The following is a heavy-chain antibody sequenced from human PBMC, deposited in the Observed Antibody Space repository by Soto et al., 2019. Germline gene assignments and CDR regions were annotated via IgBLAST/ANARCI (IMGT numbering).Heavy chain of an antibody. J-gene: IGHJ4*02. CDR3: ARGSVVAATLFDY. V-gene: IGHV4-31*03. D-gene: IGHD2-15*01. CDR1: GGSISSGGYY. CDR2: IYYSGST. Sequence: QVQLQESGPGLVKPSQTLSLTCTVSGGSISSGGYYWSWIRQHPGKGLEWIGYIYYSGSTYYNPSLTSRVTISVDPSTNQFSLKLSSVTAADTAVYYCARGSVVAATLFDYWGQGTLVTVSS.